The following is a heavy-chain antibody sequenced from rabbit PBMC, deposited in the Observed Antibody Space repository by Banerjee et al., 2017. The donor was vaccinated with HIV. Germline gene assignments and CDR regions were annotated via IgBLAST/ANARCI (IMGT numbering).Heavy chain of an antibody. CDR1: GFDFSNNA. V-gene: IGHV1S21*01. D-gene: IGHD4-1*01. J-gene: IGHJ4*01. CDR3: ARGAGVAGDGLGL. Sequence: QQLEESGGGLVQPEGSLTLTCKASGFDFSNNAMCWVRQAPGKGLEWIACIYSGSSTYYASWAKGRFTISKTSTTVDLKMTSLTAADTATYFCARGAGVAGDGLGLWGQGTLVTVS. CDR2: IYSGSST.